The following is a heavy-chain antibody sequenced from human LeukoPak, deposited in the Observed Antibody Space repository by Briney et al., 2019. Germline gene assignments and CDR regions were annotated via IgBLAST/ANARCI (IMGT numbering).Heavy chain of an antibody. D-gene: IGHD5-12*01. CDR2: ISSSSSTI. CDR1: GFTFSSHS. CDR3: AKSYNGYESKPDY. Sequence: PGGSLRLSCAASGFTFSSHSMNWVRQAPGKGLEWVSYISSSSSTIYYADSVKGRFTISRDNAKNSLYLQMNSLRAEDTAVYYCAKSYNGYESKPDYWGQGTLVTVSS. V-gene: IGHV3-48*01. J-gene: IGHJ4*02.